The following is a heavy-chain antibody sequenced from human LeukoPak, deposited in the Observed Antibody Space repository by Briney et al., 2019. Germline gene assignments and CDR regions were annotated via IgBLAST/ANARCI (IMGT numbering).Heavy chain of an antibody. D-gene: IGHD6-13*01. CDR2: IYYSGST. CDR3: ARGGIGAAGPVGY. CDR1: GGSISRYY. J-gene: IGHJ4*02. Sequence: SETLSLTCTVSGGSISRYYWSWIRQPPGKRLEWIWYIYYSGSTNYNPSLKSRVTISVDTSKNQFSLKLSSVTAADTAVYYCARGGIGAAGPVGYWGQGTLVTVSS. V-gene: IGHV4-59*01.